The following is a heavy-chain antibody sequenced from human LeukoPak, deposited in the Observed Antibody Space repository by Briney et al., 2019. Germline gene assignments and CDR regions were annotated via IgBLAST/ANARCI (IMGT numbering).Heavy chain of an antibody. CDR1: GGTFSSYA. CDR3: ARNLEGRFDP. CDR2: IIPILGIA. J-gene: IGHJ5*01. Sequence: GASVKVSCKASGGTFSSYAISWVRQAPGQGLEWMGRIIPILGIANYAQKFQGRVTITADKSTSTAYMELSSLRSEDTAVYYCARNLEGRFDPLGQGTLVTVS. V-gene: IGHV1-69*04.